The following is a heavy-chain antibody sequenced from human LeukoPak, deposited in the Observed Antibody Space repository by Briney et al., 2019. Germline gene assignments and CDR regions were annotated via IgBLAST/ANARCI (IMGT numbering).Heavy chain of an antibody. CDR1: GFTFDDYA. V-gene: IGHV3-21*01. D-gene: IGHD6-19*01. J-gene: IGHJ4*02. Sequence: GGSLRLSCAASGFTFDDYAMHWVRQAPGKGLEWVSSISSSSSYIYYADSVKGRFTISRDNAKNSLYLQMNSLRAEDTAVYYCASPIAVAGNDYWGQGTLVTVSS. CDR2: ISSSSSYI. CDR3: ASPIAVAGNDY.